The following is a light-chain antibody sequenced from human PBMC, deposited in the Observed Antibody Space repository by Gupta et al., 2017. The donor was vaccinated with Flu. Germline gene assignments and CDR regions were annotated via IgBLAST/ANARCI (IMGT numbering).Light chain of an antibody. CDR1: QSTSNY. J-gene: IGKJ1*01. Sequence: TQSPSSLSASIGDRVTITCRASQSTSNYIKWYQQESGKAPKLLINAASSLQSGVPSRFSASGSGTFSTLTSSSLQPEDSATYYCQQSRSFGQGTKVEIK. CDR2: AAS. CDR3: QQSRS. V-gene: IGKV1-39*01.